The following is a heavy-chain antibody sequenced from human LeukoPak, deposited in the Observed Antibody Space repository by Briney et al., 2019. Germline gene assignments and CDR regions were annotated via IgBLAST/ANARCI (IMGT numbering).Heavy chain of an antibody. J-gene: IGHJ3*02. Sequence: PETLSLTCALYGGSFTGYYWSWIRQPPGKGLEWMGEINHSGSTNYNPSLKRRATISVDTSMDQFSLKLSSVTAEDTAVYYCAGGITMIVVVTDRDAFDIWGEGTTVTVSP. D-gene: IGHD3-22*01. V-gene: IGHV4-34*01. CDR3: AGGITMIVVVTDRDAFDI. CDR1: GGSFTGYY. CDR2: INHSGST.